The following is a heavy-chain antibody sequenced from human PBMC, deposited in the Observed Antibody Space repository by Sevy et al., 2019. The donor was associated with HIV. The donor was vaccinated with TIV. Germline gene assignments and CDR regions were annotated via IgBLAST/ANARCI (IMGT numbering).Heavy chain of an antibody. CDR1: GFTLDDYG. V-gene: IGHV3-7*01. Sequence: GGSLRLSCAASGFTLDDYGMSWVRQAPGRGLEWVSSIKQDGGDKYYGDSVKGRFTISRDNAKNSLYLQMNSVRAEDTAVYYCARDLFGGSYYENYWGQGTLVTVSS. J-gene: IGHJ4*02. CDR2: IKQDGGDK. CDR3: ARDLFGGSYYENY. D-gene: IGHD1-26*01.